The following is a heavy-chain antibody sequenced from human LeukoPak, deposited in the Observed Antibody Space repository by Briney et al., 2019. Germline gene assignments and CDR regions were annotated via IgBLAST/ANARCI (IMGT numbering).Heavy chain of an antibody. V-gene: IGHV3-53*01. D-gene: IGHD4-17*01. Sequence: GGSLRLSCAASGFTVSSNYMSWVRQAPGKGLEWVSVIYSGGSTYYADSVKGRFTISRDNSKNTLYLQMNSLRAEDTAVYYCARVRFLYGAEDDAFDIWGQGTMVTVSS. CDR1: GFTVSSNY. J-gene: IGHJ3*02. CDR2: IYSGGST. CDR3: ARVRFLYGAEDDAFDI.